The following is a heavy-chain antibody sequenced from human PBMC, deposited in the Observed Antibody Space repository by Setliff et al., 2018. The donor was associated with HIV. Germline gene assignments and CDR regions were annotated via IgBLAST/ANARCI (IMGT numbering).Heavy chain of an antibody. CDR1: GGSISGYY. D-gene: IGHD3-10*01. V-gene: IGHV4-59*08. J-gene: IGHJ4*02. CDR3: ARGYGAAGSGY. Sequence: TLSLTCTVSGGSISGYYWTWIRQPPGKGLEWIGYIYYSGSTNYNPSLRSRVTISVDTSKNLFSLKLSSVTAADTAVYYCARGYGAAGSGYWGQGTLVTVSS. CDR2: IYYSGST.